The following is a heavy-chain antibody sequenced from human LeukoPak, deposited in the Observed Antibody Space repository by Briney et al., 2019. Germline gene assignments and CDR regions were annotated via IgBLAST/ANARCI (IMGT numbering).Heavy chain of an antibody. V-gene: IGHV4-59*01. Sequence: SETLSLTCTVPGGSISSYYWSWIRQPPGKGLEWIGYIYYSGSTNYNPSLKSRVTISVDTSKNQFSLKLSSVTAADTAVYYCARVWYYGSGNDYGMDVWGQGTTVTVSS. D-gene: IGHD3-10*01. CDR3: ARVWYYGSGNDYGMDV. J-gene: IGHJ6*02. CDR2: IYYSGST. CDR1: GGSISSYY.